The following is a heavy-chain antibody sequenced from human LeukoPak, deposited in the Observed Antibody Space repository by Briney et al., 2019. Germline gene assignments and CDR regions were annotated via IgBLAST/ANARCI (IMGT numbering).Heavy chain of an antibody. V-gene: IGHV4-61*07. Sequence: LEWIGYIYYSGSTNYNPSLKSRVTISVDTSKNQFSLKLSSVTAADTAVYYCARHPYWYFDLWGRGTLVTVSS. J-gene: IGHJ2*01. CDR2: IYYSGST. CDR3: ARHPYWYFDL.